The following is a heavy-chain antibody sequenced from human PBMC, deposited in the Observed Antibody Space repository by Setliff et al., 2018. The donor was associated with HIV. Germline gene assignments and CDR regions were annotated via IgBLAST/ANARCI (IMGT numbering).Heavy chain of an antibody. CDR1: GFTFSSYW. CDR2: IKQDGSEK. Sequence: GGSLRLSCAASGFTFSSYWMSWVRQAPGKGLEWVANIKQDGSEKYYADSVKGRFTISRDNAKNSLYLQMNSLRAEDTAVYYCARVGEESSSSWYANYYYYYYIDVWGKGTTVTVSS. J-gene: IGHJ6*03. D-gene: IGHD6-13*01. V-gene: IGHV3-7*01. CDR3: ARVGEESSSSWYANYYYYYYIDV.